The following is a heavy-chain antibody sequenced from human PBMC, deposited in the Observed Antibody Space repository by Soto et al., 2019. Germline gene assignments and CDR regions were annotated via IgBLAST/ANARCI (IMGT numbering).Heavy chain of an antibody. CDR3: GSGTGTKILAY. V-gene: IGHV1-69*02. Sequence: ASVKVSCKASVGTFSSYTISWVRQAPGQGLEWMGRIIPILGIANYAQKFQGRVTITTDKSTSTAYMELSSLRSEDTAVYYCGSGTGTKILAYWSRGTLVIVSS. CDR1: VGTFSSYT. J-gene: IGHJ4*02. D-gene: IGHD6-25*01. CDR2: IIPILGIA.